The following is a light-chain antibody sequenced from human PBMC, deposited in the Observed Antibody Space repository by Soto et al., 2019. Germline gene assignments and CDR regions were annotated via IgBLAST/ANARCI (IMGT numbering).Light chain of an antibody. CDR1: SSDFSVYNY. Sequence: HSVLTQPASVSGSPGQSISLSCSATSSDFSVYNYVSWYQQHPGEAPKLIIYDVNNRPSGVSNRFSGSTSGNTASLTISGLQADDEADYYCSSYSSTNTRVVFGTGTKV. J-gene: IGLJ1*01. V-gene: IGLV2-14*03. CDR2: DVN. CDR3: SSYSSTNTRVV.